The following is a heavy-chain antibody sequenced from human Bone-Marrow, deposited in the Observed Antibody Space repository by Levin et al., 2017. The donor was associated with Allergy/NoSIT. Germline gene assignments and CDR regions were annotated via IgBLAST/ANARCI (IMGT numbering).Heavy chain of an antibody. CDR2: IYYIGNT. CDR3: AREGTPQSWDY. V-gene: IGHV4-39*07. J-gene: IGHJ4*01. Sequence: GSLRLSCVVSGYSISRSPYYWVWIRQPPGKGLEWIGSIYYIGNTYYNPSLKSRATISVDTSKNLFSLKLSSVTAADTAVYYCAREGTPQSWDYWGQGTLVTVSS. D-gene: IGHD1-14*01. CDR1: GYSISRSPYY.